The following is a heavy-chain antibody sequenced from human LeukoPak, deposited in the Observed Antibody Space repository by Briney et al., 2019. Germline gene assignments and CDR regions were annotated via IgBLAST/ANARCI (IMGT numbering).Heavy chain of an antibody. Sequence: PSETLSLTCAVYGGSFSGYYWSWIRQPPGKGLEWIGEINHSGSTNYNPSLKSRVTISVDTSKNQFSLKLGSVTAADTAVYYCARGGYHGADLDYWGQGTLVTVSS. CDR1: GGSFSGYY. CDR3: ARGGYHGADLDY. CDR2: INHSGST. J-gene: IGHJ4*02. V-gene: IGHV4-34*01. D-gene: IGHD4-17*01.